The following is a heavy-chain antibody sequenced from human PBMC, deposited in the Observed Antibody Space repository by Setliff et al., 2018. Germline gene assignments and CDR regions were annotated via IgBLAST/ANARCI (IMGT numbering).Heavy chain of an antibody. D-gene: IGHD2-21*02. V-gene: IGHV4-38-2*02. Sequence: SETLRLSCAASGFTFSSYAMSWVRQAPGKGLEWVGNIGHTGSINYNPSLKSRLTISRDTSKNQVSLKLDSVTAADTAVYYCARDLGHGGDSDYWGQGILVTVSS. CDR2: IGHTGSI. J-gene: IGHJ4*02. CDR3: ARDLGHGGDSDY. CDR1: GFTFSSYA.